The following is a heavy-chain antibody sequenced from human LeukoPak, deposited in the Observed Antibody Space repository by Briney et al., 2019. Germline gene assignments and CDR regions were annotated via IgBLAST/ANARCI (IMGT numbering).Heavy chain of an antibody. D-gene: IGHD3-10*01. CDR3: ARKGREYYYGSGSPNFDY. CDR1: GGSFSGYY. J-gene: IGHJ4*02. Sequence: PSETLSLTCAVYGGSFSGYYWSWIRQPPGQGLEWIGEINHSGSTNYNPSLKSRVTISVDTSKNQFSLKLSSVTAADTAVYYCARKGREYYYGSGSPNFDYWGQGTLVTVSS. CDR2: INHSGST. V-gene: IGHV4-34*01.